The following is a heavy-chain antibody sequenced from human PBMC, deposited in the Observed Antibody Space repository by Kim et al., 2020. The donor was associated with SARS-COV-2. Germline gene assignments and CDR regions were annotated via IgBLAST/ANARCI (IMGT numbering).Heavy chain of an antibody. D-gene: IGHD7-27*01. V-gene: IGHV3-48*03. Sequence: GGSLRLSCAASGFTFSSYEMNWVRQAPGKGLEWVSYISSSGSTIYYADSVKGRFTISRDNAKNSLYLQMNSLRAEDTAVYYCARDDASTPLNWGGYYYGMDVWGQGTTVTVSS. CDR3: ARDDASTPLNWGGYYYGMDV. J-gene: IGHJ6*02. CDR2: ISSSGSTI. CDR1: GFTFSSYE.